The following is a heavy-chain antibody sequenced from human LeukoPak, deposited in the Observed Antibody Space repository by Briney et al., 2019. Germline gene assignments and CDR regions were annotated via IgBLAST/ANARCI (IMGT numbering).Heavy chain of an antibody. Sequence: KRGESLKISCKGSGYSFTSYWIGWVRQMPGKGLEWMGIIYPGDSDTRYSPSFQGQVTISADKSISTAYLQWSSLKASDTAMYYCARLVADDGYYYDSSGYYYVGYFDYWGQGTLVTVSS. CDR1: GYSFTSYW. CDR3: ARLVADDGYYYDSSGYYYVGYFDY. J-gene: IGHJ4*02. D-gene: IGHD3-22*01. CDR2: IYPGDSDT. V-gene: IGHV5-51*01.